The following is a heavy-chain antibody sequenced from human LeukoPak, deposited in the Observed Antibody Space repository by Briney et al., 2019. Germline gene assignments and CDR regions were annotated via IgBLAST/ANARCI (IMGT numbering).Heavy chain of an antibody. CDR2: ISSSGSTI. J-gene: IGHJ1*01. D-gene: IGHD2-2*02. V-gene: IGHV3-48*03. Sequence: AGGSLRLSCAASGFTFSSYEMNWVRQAPGKGLEWVSYISSSGSTIYYADSVKGRFTISRDNAKNSLYLQMNSLRAEDTAVYYCARGYCSSTSCYTGYFQHWGQGTLVTVSS. CDR3: ARGYCSSTSCYTGYFQH. CDR1: GFTFSSYE.